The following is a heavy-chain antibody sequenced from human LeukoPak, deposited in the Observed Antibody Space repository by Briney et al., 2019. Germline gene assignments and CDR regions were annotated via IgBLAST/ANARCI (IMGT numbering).Heavy chain of an antibody. CDR1: GGSINSSGYF. CDR2: IYYSGNT. CDR3: ARDCTYYYDSSGYSCWFDP. V-gene: IGHV4-39*02. Sequence: SETLSLTCTVSGGSINSSGYFWGWIRQPPGKGLEWIGNIYYSGNTYCNPSLKRRLTISVDTSKEQFSLKLSSVTAADTAVYYCARDCTYYYDSSGYSCWFDPWGQGTLVTVSS. D-gene: IGHD3-22*01. J-gene: IGHJ5*02.